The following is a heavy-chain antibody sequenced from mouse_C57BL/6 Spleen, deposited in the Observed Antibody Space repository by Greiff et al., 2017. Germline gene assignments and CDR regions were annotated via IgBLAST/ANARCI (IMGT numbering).Heavy chain of an antibody. CDR3: TGLYWYFDV. Sequence: EVKLMESGGGLVQPGGSMKLSCVASGFTFSNYWMNWVRQSPEKGLEWVAQIRLKSDNYATHYAESVKGRFTISRDDSKSSVYLQMNNLRAEDTGIYYCTGLYWYFDVGGTGTTVTVSS. CDR2: IRLKSDNYAT. V-gene: IGHV6-3*01. J-gene: IGHJ1*03. CDR1: GFTFSNYW.